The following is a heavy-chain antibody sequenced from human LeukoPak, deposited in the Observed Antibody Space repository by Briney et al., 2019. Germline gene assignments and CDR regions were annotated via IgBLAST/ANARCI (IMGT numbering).Heavy chain of an antibody. CDR1: GFAFGSSE. D-gene: IGHD3-10*01. V-gene: IGHV3-48*03. Sequence: GGSLRLSCTASGFAFGSSEMNWVRQAPGKGLEWVSYISSLGTKIYYADSVKGRFTMSRDNAENTVYLQMNSLRADDTAVYYCARIPGGSGSQYDYWGQGTLVIVSS. CDR2: ISSLGTKI. J-gene: IGHJ4*02. CDR3: ARIPGGSGSQYDY.